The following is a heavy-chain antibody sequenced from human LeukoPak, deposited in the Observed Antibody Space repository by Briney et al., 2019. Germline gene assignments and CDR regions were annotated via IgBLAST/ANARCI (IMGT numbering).Heavy chain of an antibody. V-gene: IGHV4-39*01. CDR3: ARVTALGTANDY. D-gene: IGHD2-21*02. J-gene: IGHJ4*02. CDR2: LHYSVNT. Sequence: PSETLSLTCTVSGGSISSTTYYWGWIRQPPGKGLEWIGSLHYSVNTYYNPSVKSRVTISVDTSKNQFSPKLTSVTAADTAVYYCARVTALGTANDYWGQGTLVTVSS. CDR1: GGSISSTTYY.